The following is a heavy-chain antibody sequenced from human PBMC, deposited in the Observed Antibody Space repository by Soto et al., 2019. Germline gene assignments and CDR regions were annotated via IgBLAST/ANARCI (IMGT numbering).Heavy chain of an antibody. V-gene: IGHV1-8*01. CDR2: MNPNSGNT. CDR1: GYTFTSYY. Sequence: EASVNVSCKASGYTFTSYYINWVRQATGQGLEWMGWMNPNSGNTGYAQKFQGRVTMTRNTSISTAYMELSSLRSEDTAVYYCARELYSSVRFDPWGQGTLVTVSS. D-gene: IGHD6-25*01. J-gene: IGHJ5*02. CDR3: ARELYSSVRFDP.